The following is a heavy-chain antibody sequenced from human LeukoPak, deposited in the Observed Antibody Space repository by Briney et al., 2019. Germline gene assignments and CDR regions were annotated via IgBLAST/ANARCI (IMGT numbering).Heavy chain of an antibody. CDR2: MNPNSGNT. CDR3: ARGLRLPKVGYYYYGMDV. V-gene: IGHV1-8*01. J-gene: IGHJ6*02. D-gene: IGHD1-26*01. CDR1: GYTFTSYD. Sequence: ASVKVSCKASGYTFTSYDINWVRQATGQGLEWMGWMNPNSGNTGYAQKFQGRVTMTRNTSISTAYIELSSLRSEDTAVYYCARGLRLPKVGYYYYGMDVWGQGTTVTVSS.